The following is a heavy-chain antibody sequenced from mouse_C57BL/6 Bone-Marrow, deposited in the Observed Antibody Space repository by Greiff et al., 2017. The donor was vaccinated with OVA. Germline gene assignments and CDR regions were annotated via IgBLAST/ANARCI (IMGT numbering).Heavy chain of an antibody. D-gene: IGHD2-1*01. V-gene: IGHV1-81*01. CDR3: ARTGIYYGNYHYYAMDY. J-gene: IGHJ4*01. CDR1: GYTFTSYG. Sequence: QVQLQQSGAELARPGASVKLSCKASGYTFTSYGISWVKQRTGQGLEWIGEIYPRSGNTYYNEKFKGKATLTADKSSSTAYMELRSLTSEDSAVYFCARTGIYYGNYHYYAMDYWGQGTSVTVSS. CDR2: IYPRSGNT.